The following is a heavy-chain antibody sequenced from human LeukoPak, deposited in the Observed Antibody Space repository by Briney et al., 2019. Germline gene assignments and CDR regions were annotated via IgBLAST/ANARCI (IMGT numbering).Heavy chain of an antibody. CDR2: IYHSGST. V-gene: IGHV4-30-2*01. D-gene: IGHD2-21*02. CDR3: ASGQEVCGGDCYSAFDY. CDR1: GGSISSGGYS. Sequence: SETLSLTCAVSGGSISSGGYSWSWIRQPPGKGLEWIGYIYHSGSTYYNPSLKSRVTISVDRSKNQFSLKLSSVTAADTAVYYCASGQEVCGGDCYSAFDYWGQGTLVTVSS. J-gene: IGHJ4*02.